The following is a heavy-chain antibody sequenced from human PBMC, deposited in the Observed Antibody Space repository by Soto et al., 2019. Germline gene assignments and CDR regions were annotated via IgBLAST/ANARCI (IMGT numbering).Heavy chain of an antibody. D-gene: IGHD3-22*01. CDR1: GGSFSGYY. V-gene: IGHV4-34*01. Sequence: SDTLSLTFAVYGGSFSGYYWSWIRQPPGKGLEWIVEINHSGSTNYNPYLKSRVTISVDTSKNQFSLKLSSVTAADAAVYYCARPHTYYYESXGYLDYWGQGTXVX. J-gene: IGHJ4*02. CDR3: ARPHTYYYESXGYLDY. CDR2: INHSGST.